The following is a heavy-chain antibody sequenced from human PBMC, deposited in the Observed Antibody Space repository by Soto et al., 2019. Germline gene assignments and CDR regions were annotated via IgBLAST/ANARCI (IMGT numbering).Heavy chain of an antibody. CDR3: ARDLRGAERDGSGTRGY. Sequence: EVQLVESGGGLVQPGGSLRLTCAAAGFTFSSYWMHWVRQAPGKGLVWVSRINSDGSSTSYADSVKGRFTISRDNAKNTLYLQMNSLRAEDTAVYYCARDLRGAERDGSGTRGYWGQGTLVTVSS. CDR2: INSDGSST. J-gene: IGHJ4*02. D-gene: IGHD3-10*01. CDR1: GFTFSSYW. V-gene: IGHV3-74*01.